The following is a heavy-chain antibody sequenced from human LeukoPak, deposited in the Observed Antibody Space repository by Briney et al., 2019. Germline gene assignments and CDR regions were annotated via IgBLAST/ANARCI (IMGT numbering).Heavy chain of an antibody. Sequence: SETLSLTCAVYGGSFSGYYWSWIRQPPGKGLEWIGEINHSGSTNYNPSLKSRVTISVDTSKNQFSLKLSSVTAADTAVYYCAKDPTGIVVVPAASDYWGQGTLVTVSS. CDR2: INHSGST. D-gene: IGHD2-2*01. CDR3: AKDPTGIVVVPAASDY. CDR1: GGSFSGYY. V-gene: IGHV4-34*01. J-gene: IGHJ4*02.